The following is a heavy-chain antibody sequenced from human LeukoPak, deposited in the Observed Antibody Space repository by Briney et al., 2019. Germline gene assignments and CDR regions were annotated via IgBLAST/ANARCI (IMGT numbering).Heavy chain of an antibody. CDR3: ARVAKERVGGVYYFDY. CDR2: IGTAGDT. Sequence: PGGSLRLSCAASGFSFSDYDMHWVRQPTGKCLEWVAAIGTAGDTYYTGSVKGRFTISRENAKNSLYLQMNSLRAGDTAVYYCARVAKERVGGVYYFDYWGQGTLVTVSS. J-gene: IGHJ4*02. V-gene: IGHV3-13*01. D-gene: IGHD1-1*01. CDR1: GFSFSDYD.